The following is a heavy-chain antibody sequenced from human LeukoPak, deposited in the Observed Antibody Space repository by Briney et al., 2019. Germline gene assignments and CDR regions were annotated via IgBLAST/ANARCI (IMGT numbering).Heavy chain of an antibody. CDR2: INSDGSST. V-gene: IGHV3-74*01. D-gene: IGHD3-3*01. Sequence: GGSLRLSCAASGFTFSSYWMHWVRQAPGKGLVWVSRINSDGSSTSYADSVKGRFTISRDNAKNTLYLQMNSLRAEDTAVYYCARVYYDFWSGYLSYPTPDYWGQGILVTVSS. CDR3: ARVYYDFWSGYLSYPTPDY. J-gene: IGHJ4*02. CDR1: GFTFSSYW.